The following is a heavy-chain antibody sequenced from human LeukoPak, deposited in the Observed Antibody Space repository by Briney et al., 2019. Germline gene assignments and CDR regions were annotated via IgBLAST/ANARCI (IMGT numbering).Heavy chain of an antibody. V-gene: IGHV3-23*01. J-gene: IGHJ4*01. D-gene: IGHD1-14*01. CDR3: ARTQTGALFDS. CDR2: ISGSGSST. CDR1: GFDFSSFT. Sequence: PGGSLRLSCAASGFDFSSFTMTWVRHSPRKGLQWVSGISGSGSSTYYADSVKGRFTISRDNSKNTLYLQMDSLRAEDTALYYCARTQTGALFDSWVQGTLVTVSS.